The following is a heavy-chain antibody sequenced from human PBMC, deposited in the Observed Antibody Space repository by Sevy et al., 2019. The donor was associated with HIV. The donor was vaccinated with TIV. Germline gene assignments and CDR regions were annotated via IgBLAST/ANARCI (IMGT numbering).Heavy chain of an antibody. CDR2: IYYSGST. J-gene: IGHJ4*02. V-gene: IGHV4-61*01. CDR1: GDSVSGGNYY. CDR3: ARGLLDY. Sequence: SETLSLTCTVSGDSVSGGNYYWSWIRQPPGKGLEWIGYIYYSGSTNYNPSLKSRVTISIDTSKNQFSLRLTSVTAADTAVYYCARGLLDYWGQGTLVTVSS.